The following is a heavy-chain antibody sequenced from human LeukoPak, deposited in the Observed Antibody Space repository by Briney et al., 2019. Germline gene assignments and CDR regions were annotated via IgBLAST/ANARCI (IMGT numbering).Heavy chain of an antibody. CDR2: MNPNSGIT. J-gene: IGHJ4*02. D-gene: IGHD3-16*01. CDR3: AREPRRFGD. Sequence: ASVRVSCKASGYTLTSYGISWVRQAPGQGLEWMGYMNPNSGITGFAQKFQGRITMTWDTSISTAYMELSSLRSEDTAVYYCAREPRRFGDWGQGTLITVSS. CDR1: GYTLTSYG. V-gene: IGHV1-8*02.